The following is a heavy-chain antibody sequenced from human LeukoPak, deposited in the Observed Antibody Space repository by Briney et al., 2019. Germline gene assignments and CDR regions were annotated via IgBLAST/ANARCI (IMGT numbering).Heavy chain of an antibody. CDR1: GYSFTTYW. D-gene: IGHD2-15*01. V-gene: IGHV5-51*01. CDR3: ARVATASFDQ. CDR2: IYPGDSDT. J-gene: IGHJ4*02. Sequence: ESLKISFRGSGYSFTTYWIAWVRQMPGKGLEWMGIIYPGDSDTRHSPSFQGQVTISVAKSISTVYLQWSSLKASDTAMYYCARVATASFDQWGQGTLVTVSS.